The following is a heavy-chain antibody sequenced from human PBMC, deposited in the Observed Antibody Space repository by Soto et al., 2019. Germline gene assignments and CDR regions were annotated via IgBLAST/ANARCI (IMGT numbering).Heavy chain of an antibody. J-gene: IGHJ4*02. CDR1: GGTFSSYA. V-gene: IGHV1-69*05. Sequence: GASVKVSCKASGGTFSSYAISWVRQAPGQGLEWMGGIIPICGTTNYAQKFQGRVTMTRDESTSTVYMELSSLRSEDTAVYYCARDQLWFGESYFDYWGQGTLVTVSS. CDR2: IIPICGTT. D-gene: IGHD3-10*01. CDR3: ARDQLWFGESYFDY.